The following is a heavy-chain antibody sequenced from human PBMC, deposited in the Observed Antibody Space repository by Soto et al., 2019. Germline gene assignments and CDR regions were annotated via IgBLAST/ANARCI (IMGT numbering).Heavy chain of an antibody. D-gene: IGHD3-10*01. CDR3: SKRVAWFGESLGMEV. CDR1: GFTFSSYA. CDR2: ISGSGGST. V-gene: IGHV3-23*01. J-gene: IGHJ6*02. Sequence: EVQLLESGGGLVQPGGSLRLSCAASGFTFSSYAMSWVRQAPGKGLYWVSAISGSGGSTYYADSVKGRFTISRDNSNNTLYLQMNSLRAEDTAVYYCSKRVAWFGESLGMEVWGQGTPVTVSS.